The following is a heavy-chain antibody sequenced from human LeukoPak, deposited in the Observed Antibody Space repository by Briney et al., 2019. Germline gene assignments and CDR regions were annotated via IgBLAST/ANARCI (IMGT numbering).Heavy chain of an antibody. CDR3: ARRISDVLPIDY. CDR1: GGSISSGGYY. V-gene: IGHV4-31*03. Sequence: PSETLSLTCTVSGGSISSGGYYWRWIRQHPGKGLEWIGYIYYSGSTYYNPSLKSRVTISVDTSKNQFSLKLSSVTAADTAVYYCARRISDVLPIDYWGQGTLVTVSS. D-gene: IGHD3-10*01. CDR2: IYYSGST. J-gene: IGHJ4*02.